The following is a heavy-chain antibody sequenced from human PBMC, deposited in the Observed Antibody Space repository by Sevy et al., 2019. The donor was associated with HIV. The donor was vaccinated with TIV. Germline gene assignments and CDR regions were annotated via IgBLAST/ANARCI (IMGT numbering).Heavy chain of an antibody. CDR1: GFTFSSYA. CDR3: AKAPPGHCSSGSCPRAYYYYGMDV. D-gene: IGHD2-15*01. CDR2: ISYDGSNK. J-gene: IGHJ6*02. V-gene: IGHV3-30*04. Sequence: GGSLRLSCAASGFTFSSYAMHWVRQAPGKGLEWVAVISYDGSNKYYADSVEGRFTIPRDNSKNTLYLQMNSLRAEDTAVYYCAKAPPGHCSSGSCPRAYYYYGMDVWGQGTTVTVSS.